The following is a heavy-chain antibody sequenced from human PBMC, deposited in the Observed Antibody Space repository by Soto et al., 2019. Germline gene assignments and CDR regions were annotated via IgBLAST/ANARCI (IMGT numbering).Heavy chain of an antibody. J-gene: IGHJ5*02. Sequence: TETLSLTCAVYGGSFSGYYWSWIRQPPGKGLEWIGEINHSGSTNYNPSLKSRVTISVDTSKNQFSLKLSSVTAADTAVYYCERVRTHILFCYYYRRSCWFDPWGQGTLVTVSS. CDR2: INHSGST. CDR3: ERVRTHILFCYYYRRSCWFDP. V-gene: IGHV4-34*01. CDR1: GGSFSGYY. D-gene: IGHD3-9*01.